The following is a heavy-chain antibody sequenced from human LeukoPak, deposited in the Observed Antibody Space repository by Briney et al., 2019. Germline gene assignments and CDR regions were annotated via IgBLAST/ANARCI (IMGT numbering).Heavy chain of an antibody. CDR3: ATMLGSGSVSYLFDY. J-gene: IGHJ4*02. V-gene: IGHV4-4*07. CDR2: ISTSGRT. D-gene: IGHD1-26*01. CDR1: GASISSDH. Sequence: KPSETLSLTCTVSGASISSDHWSWIRQPAGKGLEWIGRISTSGRTNYNPSLKSRVTMSVDTSKNQFSLKLSSVTAADTAVYYCATMLGSGSVSYLFDYWGQGTLVTVSS.